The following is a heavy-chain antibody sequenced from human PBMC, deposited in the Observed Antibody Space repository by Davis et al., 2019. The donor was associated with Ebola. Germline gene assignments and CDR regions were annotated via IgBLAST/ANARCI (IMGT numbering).Heavy chain of an antibody. CDR3: ARLTWIQLWLGSFDI. V-gene: IGHV4-39*07. J-gene: IGHJ3*02. Sequence: SETLSLTCTVSGGSISSSSYYWGWIRQPPGKGLEWIGSIYYSGSTYYNPSLKSRVPISVDTSKNQFSLKLSSVTAADTAVYYCARLTWIQLWLGSFDIWGQGTMVTVSS. CDR1: GGSISSSSYY. D-gene: IGHD5-18*01. CDR2: IYYSGST.